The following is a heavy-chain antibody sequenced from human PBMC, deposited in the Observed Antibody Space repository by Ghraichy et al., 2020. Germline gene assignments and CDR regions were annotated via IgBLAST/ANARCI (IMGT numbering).Heavy chain of an antibody. D-gene: IGHD3-10*01. Sequence: GESLNISCAASGFTFSSYSMNWVRQAPGRGLEWVSSISSRSSYISYADSMKGRFTISRDNAKNSLYLQMNRLRAEDPAMYYCARTNGHYYGSGRSEGLSFYYFGMDVWGQGTTVTVSS. V-gene: IGHV3-21*01. CDR3: ARTNGHYYGSGRSEGLSFYYFGMDV. CDR1: GFTFSSYS. J-gene: IGHJ6*02. CDR2: ISSRSSYI.